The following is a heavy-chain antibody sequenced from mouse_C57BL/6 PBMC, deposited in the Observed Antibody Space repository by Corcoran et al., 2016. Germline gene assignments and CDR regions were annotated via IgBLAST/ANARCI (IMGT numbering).Heavy chain of an antibody. CDR3: AYYGSSRVAY. V-gene: IGHV1-26*01. D-gene: IGHD1-1*01. Sequence: EVQLQQSGPELVTPGASVKLSCKASGYTFTDYSMNWVKQSHGKSLAWIGDIHTNNGGTSYNQKFTGKATLTVDKSSSTAYMELRSLTAEDSAVYYCAYYGSSRVAYWGQGTLVTVAA. J-gene: IGHJ3*01. CDR1: GYTFTDYS. CDR2: IHTNNGGT.